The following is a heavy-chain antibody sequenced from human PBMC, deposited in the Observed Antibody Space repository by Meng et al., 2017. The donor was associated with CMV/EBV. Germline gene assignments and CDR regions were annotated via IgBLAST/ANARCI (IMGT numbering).Heavy chain of an antibody. CDR3: AKAVASY. Sequence: GGSLRLSCAASGFTFSSYGMHWVRQAPGKGLEWVAFIRYDGSNKYYAGSVKGRFTISRDNSKNTLYLQMNSLRAEDTAVYYCAKAVASYWGQGTLVTVSS. CDR2: IRYDGSNK. CDR1: GFTFSSYG. J-gene: IGHJ4*02. V-gene: IGHV3-30*02. D-gene: IGHD4-23*01.